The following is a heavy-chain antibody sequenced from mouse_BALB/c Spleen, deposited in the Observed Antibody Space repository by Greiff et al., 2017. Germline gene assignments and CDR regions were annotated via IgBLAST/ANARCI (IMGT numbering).Heavy chain of an antibody. J-gene: IGHJ1*01. D-gene: IGHD1-1*01. CDR3: ARGGSITAVVAYWYFDV. V-gene: IGHV2-9*02. CDR2: IWAGGST. Sequence: VKLMESGPGLVAPSQSLSITCTVSGFSLTSYGVHWVRQPPGKGLEWLGVIWAGGSTNYNSALMSRLSISKDNSKSQVFLKMNSLQTDDTAMYYCARGGSITAVVAYWYFDVWGAGTTVTVSS. CDR1: GFSLTSYG.